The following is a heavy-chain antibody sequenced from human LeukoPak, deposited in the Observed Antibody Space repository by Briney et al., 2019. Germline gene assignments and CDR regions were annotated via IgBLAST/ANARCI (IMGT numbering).Heavy chain of an antibody. V-gene: IGHV3-53*01. CDR1: GFTVSSNY. Sequence: PGGSLRLSCAASGFTVSSNYMSWVRQAPGKGLEWVSVIYSGGSTYYADSVTGRFTISRDNSKNTLYLQMNSLRAEDTAVYYCARDRDSSGLNAFDIWGQGTMVTVSS. CDR2: IYSGGST. J-gene: IGHJ3*02. D-gene: IGHD6-19*01. CDR3: ARDRDSSGLNAFDI.